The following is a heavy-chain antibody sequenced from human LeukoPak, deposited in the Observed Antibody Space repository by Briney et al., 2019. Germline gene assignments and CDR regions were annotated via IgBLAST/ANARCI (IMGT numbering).Heavy chain of an antibody. Sequence: SETLSLTCTVSGGSINSADYYWSWIRQHPGKGLEWIGYIYYSGSRYYNPSLKSRVSISIDTSKNQFSLNLSSVTAADTAVYYCARGYCSGGSCYGPYWFDPWGQGTLVTVSS. V-gene: IGHV4-31*03. CDR2: IYYSGSR. CDR3: ARGYCSGGSCYGPYWFDP. CDR1: GGSINSADYY. D-gene: IGHD2-15*01. J-gene: IGHJ5*02.